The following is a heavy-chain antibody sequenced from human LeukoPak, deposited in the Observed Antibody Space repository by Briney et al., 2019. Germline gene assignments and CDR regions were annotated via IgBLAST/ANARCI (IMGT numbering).Heavy chain of an antibody. D-gene: IGHD5-18*01. CDR3: ARGQGIQLWADVFDI. CDR2: IWDDGNNK. V-gene: IGHV3-33*01. Sequence: PGGSLRLSCAASGFTFTSYGMHWVRQAPGKGLDWVALIWDDGNNKYYADSVKGRFTISRDNSKNTLYLQMNSLRAEDTAVYYCARGQGIQLWADVFDIWGQGTMVTVSS. J-gene: IGHJ3*02. CDR1: GFTFTSYG.